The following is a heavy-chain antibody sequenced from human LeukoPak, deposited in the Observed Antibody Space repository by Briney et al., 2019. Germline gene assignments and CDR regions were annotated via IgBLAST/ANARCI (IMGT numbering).Heavy chain of an antibody. Sequence: NPSETLSLTCAVYGGSFSGYYWSWIRQPPGKGLEWIGEINHSGSTNYNPSLKSRVTISVDTSKNQFSLKLSSVTAADTAVYYCAAWDCSSTSCYIGPSAFDIWGQGTMVTVSS. J-gene: IGHJ3*02. CDR1: GGSFSGYY. V-gene: IGHV4-34*01. CDR3: AAWDCSSTSCYIGPSAFDI. D-gene: IGHD2-2*02. CDR2: INHSGST.